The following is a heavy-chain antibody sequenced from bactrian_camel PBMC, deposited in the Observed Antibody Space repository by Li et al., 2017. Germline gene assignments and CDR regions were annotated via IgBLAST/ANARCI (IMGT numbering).Heavy chain of an antibody. Sequence: VQLVESGGGSVQSGGSLRLSCAASGFTFSTYDMSWVRQAPGKGLEWVSGIDSNGGSTYYADSVKGRFTISQDTDKNILYLQMNNLTMDDTAVYYCRADADRGRWPGCPLRANWWGRGTQVTVS. CDR3: RADADRGRWPGCPLRANW. CDR1: GFTFSTYD. J-gene: IGHJ4*01. D-gene: IGHD8*01. V-gene: IGHV3S40*01. CDR2: IDSNGGST.